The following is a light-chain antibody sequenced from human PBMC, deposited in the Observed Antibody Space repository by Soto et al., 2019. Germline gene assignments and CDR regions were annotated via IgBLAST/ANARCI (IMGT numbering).Light chain of an antibody. CDR3: QQYNNWPPFT. CDR1: QSVSNN. J-gene: IGKJ5*01. Sequence: PGERATLSCRASQSVSNNLAWYQQKPGQAPSLLIYGASTRATGIPARFSGSGSGTEFTLTISSLQSEDFAVYYCQQYNNWPPFTFGQGTRLGLN. V-gene: IGKV3-15*01. CDR2: GAS.